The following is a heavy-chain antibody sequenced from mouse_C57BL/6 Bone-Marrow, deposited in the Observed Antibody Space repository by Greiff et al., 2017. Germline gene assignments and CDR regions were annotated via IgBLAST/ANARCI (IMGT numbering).Heavy chain of an antibody. CDR2: IYPGSGST. CDR3: ARPYYSNYWYFDV. V-gene: IGHV1-55*01. Sequence: QVQLQQPGAELVKPGASVKMSCQASGYTFTRYWITWVKQRPGQGLEWIGDIYPGSGSTNYHEKFKSKATLTVDPSSSTAYMQLSSLTSEDSAFYYWARPYYSNYWYFDVWGTGTTVTVSS. J-gene: IGHJ1*03. D-gene: IGHD2-5*01. CDR1: GYTFTRYW.